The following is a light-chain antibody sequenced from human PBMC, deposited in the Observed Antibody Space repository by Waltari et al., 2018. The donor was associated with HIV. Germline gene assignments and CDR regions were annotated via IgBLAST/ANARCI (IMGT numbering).Light chain of an antibody. Sequence: QSALTQPASVSGSPGQSITIPCTGTKTDIGDFNLVSRYQQYPGKAPKLLIYEVTKRPSGASYRFSASKSGYTASLTISGLRAEDEADYYCYSYSDTTSSYVFGTGTTVTVL. CDR3: YSYSDTTSSYV. V-gene: IGLV2-23*02. CDR1: KTDIGDFNL. J-gene: IGLJ1*01. CDR2: EVT.